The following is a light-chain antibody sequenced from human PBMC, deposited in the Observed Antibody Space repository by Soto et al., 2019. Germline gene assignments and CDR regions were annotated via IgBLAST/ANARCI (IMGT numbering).Light chain of an antibody. Sequence: NFMLTQRHSVSESPGKTVTISCTRSSGSIASNYVQWYQQRPGSSPTTVIYEDNQRPSGVPDRFSGSIDSSSNSASLTISGLKTEDEADYYCQSYDSDNQVFGGGTKLTVL. CDR1: SGSIASNY. CDR2: EDN. CDR3: QSYDSDNQV. J-gene: IGLJ3*02. V-gene: IGLV6-57*01.